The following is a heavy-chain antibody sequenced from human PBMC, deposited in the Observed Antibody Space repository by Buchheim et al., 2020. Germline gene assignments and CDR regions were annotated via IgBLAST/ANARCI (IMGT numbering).Heavy chain of an antibody. V-gene: IGHV3-30*18. J-gene: IGHJ4*02. CDR2: ISYDGSNK. Sequence: QVQLVESGGGVVQPGRSLRLSCAASGFTFSSYGMHWVRQAPGKGLEWVAVISYDGSNKYYADSVKGRFTISRDNSKNTLYLQMNSLRAEDTAVYYCAKLYYYDSDSDYWGQGTL. D-gene: IGHD3-22*01. CDR1: GFTFSSYG. CDR3: AKLYYYDSDSDY.